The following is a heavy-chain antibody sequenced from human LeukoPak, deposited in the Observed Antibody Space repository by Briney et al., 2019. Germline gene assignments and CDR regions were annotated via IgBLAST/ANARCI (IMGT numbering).Heavy chain of an antibody. CDR1: GYTLSELS. CDR2: FDPEDEEI. J-gene: IGHJ5*02. CDR3: AKAKEVARGAIDP. D-gene: IGHD3-10*01. Sequence: ASVKVSCKVSGYTLSELSIHWVRQAPGKGLEWMGGFDPEDEEIIYAQKFQDRVTMTEDTSTDTAYMELSSLRSEDTAVYYCAKAKEVARGAIDPWGQGALVTVSS. V-gene: IGHV1-24*01.